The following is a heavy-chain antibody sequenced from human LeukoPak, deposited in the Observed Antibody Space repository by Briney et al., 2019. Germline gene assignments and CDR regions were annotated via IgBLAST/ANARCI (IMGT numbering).Heavy chain of an antibody. CDR1: GFTFSSYA. CDR3: AKDLGGYYYDSSHYFDY. J-gene: IGHJ4*02. Sequence: GGSLRLSCAASGFTFSSYAMSWVRQAPGKGLEWVSAISGSGGSTYYADSVKGRFTISRENSKNTLYLQMNSLRAEDTAVYYCAKDLGGYYYDSSHYFDYWGQGTLVTVSS. CDR2: ISGSGGST. V-gene: IGHV3-23*01. D-gene: IGHD3-22*01.